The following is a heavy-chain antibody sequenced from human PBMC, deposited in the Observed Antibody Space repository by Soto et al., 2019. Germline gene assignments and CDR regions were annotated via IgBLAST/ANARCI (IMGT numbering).Heavy chain of an antibody. J-gene: IGHJ4*02. CDR2: ISHSGST. Sequence: SETLSLTCTVSGGSISSAAYYWSWIRQHPGKSLEWIGYISHSGSTYYNPSLKSRVIISVDTSKNQFSLSLNSVTAADTAVFYCAREYTYGSNFFDCWGQGALVTVSS. CDR3: AREYTYGSNFFDC. D-gene: IGHD2-2*02. V-gene: IGHV4-31*03. CDR1: GGSISSAAYY.